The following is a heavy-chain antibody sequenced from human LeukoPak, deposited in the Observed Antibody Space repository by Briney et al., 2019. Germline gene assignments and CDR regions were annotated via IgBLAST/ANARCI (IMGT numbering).Heavy chain of an antibody. V-gene: IGHV3-23*01. Sequence: GGSLRLSCAASGFTFSSYSMNWVRQAPGKGPEWVSAITGSGVGTYYADSVKGRFTISRDNSKNTLYLQMNSLRAEDTAVYYCAKERAFGTWLGDYWGQGTPVTVSS. CDR1: GFTFSSYS. CDR3: AKERAFGTWLGDY. D-gene: IGHD2/OR15-2a*01. J-gene: IGHJ4*02. CDR2: ITGSGVGT.